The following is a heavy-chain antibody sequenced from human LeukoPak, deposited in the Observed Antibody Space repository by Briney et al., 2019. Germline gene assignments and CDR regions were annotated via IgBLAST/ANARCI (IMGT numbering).Heavy chain of an antibody. V-gene: IGHV1-2*02. D-gene: IGHD2-2*01. Sequence: ASVKVSCKASGGTFSSYAISWVRQAPGQGLEWMGWINPNSGGTNYAQKFQGRVTMTRDTSISTAYMELSRLRSDDTAVYYCARGERYCSSTSCSYYYYYYMDVWGKGTTVTVSS. CDR1: GGTFSSYA. CDR3: ARGERYCSSTSCSYYYYYYMDV. CDR2: INPNSGGT. J-gene: IGHJ6*03.